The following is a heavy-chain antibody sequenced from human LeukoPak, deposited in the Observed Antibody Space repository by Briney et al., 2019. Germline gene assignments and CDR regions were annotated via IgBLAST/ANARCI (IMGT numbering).Heavy chain of an antibody. CDR2: IYYSGST. V-gene: IGHV4-59*01. D-gene: IGHD6-13*01. J-gene: IGHJ5*02. CDR3: ARGRYRSKFNWFDP. Sequence: SETLSLTCTVSGGSISSYYWSWIRQPPGKGLEWIGYIYYSGSTNYNPSLKSRVTISVDTSKNQFSLKLSSVTAADTAVYYCARGRYRSKFNWFDPWGQGTLVTVSS. CDR1: GGSISSYY.